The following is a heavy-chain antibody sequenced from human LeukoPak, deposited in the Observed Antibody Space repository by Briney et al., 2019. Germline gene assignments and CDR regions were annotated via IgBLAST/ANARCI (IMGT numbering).Heavy chain of an antibody. Sequence: ASVKVSCKASGYTFTSYGISWVRQAPGHGLEWMGWISAYNGNTNYAQKLQGRVTMTTDTSTSTAYMELRSLRSDDTAVYYCARDSDPMTNGLIDYWGQGTLVTVSS. CDR2: ISAYNGNT. V-gene: IGHV1-18*01. CDR3: ARDSDPMTNGLIDY. CDR1: GYTFTSYG. D-gene: IGHD3-22*01. J-gene: IGHJ4*02.